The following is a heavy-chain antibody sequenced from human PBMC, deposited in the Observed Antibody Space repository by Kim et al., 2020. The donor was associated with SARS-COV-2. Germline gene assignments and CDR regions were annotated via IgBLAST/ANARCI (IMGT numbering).Heavy chain of an antibody. CDR3: TRGYCSSTSCFNFDY. D-gene: IGHD2-2*01. J-gene: IGHJ4*02. Sequence: GAVKGRFTISRDDSKNTAYLQMNSLKTEDTAVYYCTRGYCSSTSCFNFDYWGQGTLVTVSS. V-gene: IGHV3-73*01.